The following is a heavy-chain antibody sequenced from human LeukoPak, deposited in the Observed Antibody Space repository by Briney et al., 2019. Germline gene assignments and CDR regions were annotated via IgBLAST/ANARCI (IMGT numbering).Heavy chain of an antibody. CDR3: ARDPSSSSVRFDP. Sequence: SVKVSCKASGGTFSSYAISWVRQAPGQGLEWMGGIIPIFGTANYAQKFQGRVTITADESTSTAYMELSSLRSEDTAVYYCARDPSSSSVRFDPWGQGTLVTVSS. D-gene: IGHD6-6*01. CDR1: GGTFSSYA. J-gene: IGHJ5*02. V-gene: IGHV1-69*13. CDR2: IIPIFGTA.